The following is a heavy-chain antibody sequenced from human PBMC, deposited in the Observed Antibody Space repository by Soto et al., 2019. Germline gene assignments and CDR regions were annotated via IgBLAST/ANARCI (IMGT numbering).Heavy chain of an antibody. CDR2: VSGSGDST. Sequence: GGSLRLSCAASAFTFSSYAMSWVRQAPGKGLEWVSVVSGSGDSTYYADSVKGRFTISRDNSKNTLYLQMNSLRAEDTAVYYCAKERRYSFDALDLWGQGTLVTVSS. J-gene: IGHJ3*01. D-gene: IGHD5-18*01. CDR3: AKERRYSFDALDL. V-gene: IGHV3-23*01. CDR1: AFTFSSYA.